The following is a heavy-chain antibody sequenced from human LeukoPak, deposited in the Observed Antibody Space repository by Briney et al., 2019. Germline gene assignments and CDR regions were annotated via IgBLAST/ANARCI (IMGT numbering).Heavy chain of an antibody. Sequence: PSQTLSLTCTVSGGSISSGGYYWSWIRQHPGKGLEWIGYIYYSGSTYYNPPLKSRVTISVDTSKNQFSLKLSSVTAADTAVYYCARERLIRTFDIWGQGTMVTVSS. V-gene: IGHV4-31*03. CDR3: ARERLIRTFDI. CDR1: GGSISSGGYY. D-gene: IGHD3-22*01. CDR2: IYYSGST. J-gene: IGHJ3*02.